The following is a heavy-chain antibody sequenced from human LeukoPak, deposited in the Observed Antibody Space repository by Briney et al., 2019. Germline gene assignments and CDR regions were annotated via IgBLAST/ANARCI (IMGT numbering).Heavy chain of an antibody. CDR3: ARGCDILTGYFPCGY. Sequence: ASVKVSCKASGYTFTSYGISWVRQAPGQGLEWMGWISAYNGNTNYAQKLQGRVTMTTDTSTSTAYMELRSLRSDDTAVYYCARGCDILTGYFPCGYWGQGTLVTVSS. D-gene: IGHD3-9*01. V-gene: IGHV1-18*01. CDR2: ISAYNGNT. CDR1: GYTFTSYG. J-gene: IGHJ4*02.